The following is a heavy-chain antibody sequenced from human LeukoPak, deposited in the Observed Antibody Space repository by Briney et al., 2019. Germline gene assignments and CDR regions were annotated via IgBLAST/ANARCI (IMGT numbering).Heavy chain of an antibody. Sequence: SETLSLTCTVSGGSISSSGYYWGWIRQTPGKGLEWIASIYYSRSNYHNPSLKSRVSMSVDTSKNQFSLKLSSVTAADTAVYYCAREPASAGVLWFGELPSPFDPWGQGTLVTVSS. V-gene: IGHV4-39*07. D-gene: IGHD3-10*01. CDR2: IYYSRSN. CDR3: AREPASAGVLWFGELPSPFDP. CDR1: GGSISSSGYY. J-gene: IGHJ5*02.